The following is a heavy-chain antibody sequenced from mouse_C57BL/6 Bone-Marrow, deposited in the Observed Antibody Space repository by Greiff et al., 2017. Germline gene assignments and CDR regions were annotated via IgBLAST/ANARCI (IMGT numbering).Heavy chain of an antibody. Sequence: VKLVESGAELVKPGASVKLSCKASGYTFTEYTIHWVKQRSGQGLEWIGWFYPGSGSIKYNEKFKDKATLTADKSSSTVYMELSRLTSEDSAVYFCARHEVSFYDSYYDYAMDYWGQGTSVTVSS. CDR2: FYPGSGSI. CDR3: ARHEVSFYDSYYDYAMDY. D-gene: IGHD2-3*01. CDR1: GYTFTEYT. V-gene: IGHV1-62-2*01. J-gene: IGHJ4*01.